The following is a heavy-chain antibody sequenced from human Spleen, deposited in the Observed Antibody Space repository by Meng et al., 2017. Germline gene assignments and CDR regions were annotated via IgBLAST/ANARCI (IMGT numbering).Heavy chain of an antibody. CDR1: GWSFSHDY. J-gene: IGHJ4*02. V-gene: IGHV4-34*01. CDR2: INHDGSP. Sequence: RHQLRVPLFMPSETLSLCCGVSGWSFSHDYWSWNRQPPWMGLEWLVEINHDGSPNYNPFLKSLATISVDTSQNILSLKLSFVPAADSAVYYCARGPTTMAHDVDYWGQGTLVTVSS. CDR3: ARGPTTMAHDVDY. D-gene: IGHD4-11*01.